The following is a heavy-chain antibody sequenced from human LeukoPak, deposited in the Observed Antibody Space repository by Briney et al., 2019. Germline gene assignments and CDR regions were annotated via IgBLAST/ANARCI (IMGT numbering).Heavy chain of an antibody. CDR1: GDSISKINYF. Sequence: PSETLSLTCTISGDSISKINYFWSWIRQPAGKGLEWIGRIHTSGSTNYNPSLKSRVTTPIDTSKNQFSLKLSSVTAADTAVYYCARGHYYAFDIWGQGTVVTVSS. D-gene: IGHD3-10*01. V-gene: IGHV4-4*07. CDR3: ARGHYYAFDI. J-gene: IGHJ3*02. CDR2: IHTSGST.